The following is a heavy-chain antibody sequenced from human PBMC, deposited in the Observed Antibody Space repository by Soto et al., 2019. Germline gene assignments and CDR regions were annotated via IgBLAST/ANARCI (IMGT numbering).Heavy chain of an antibody. J-gene: IGHJ4*02. CDR3: ARGVGSSPPRY. V-gene: IGHV4-59*01. CDR1: GGSISVYY. CDR2: IYDSGSP. Sequence: SETLSLTCTISGGSISVYYWSWIRQPPGQALEWIGYIYDSGSPYYNPSLRGRVIISADTSKNQISLKLTSATAADTAVYYCARGVGSSPPRYWGRGTLVTVSS. D-gene: IGHD1-26*01.